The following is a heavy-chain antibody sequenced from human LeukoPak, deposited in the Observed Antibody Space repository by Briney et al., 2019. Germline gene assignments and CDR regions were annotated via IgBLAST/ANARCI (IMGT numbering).Heavy chain of an antibody. J-gene: IGHJ4*02. Sequence: GGSLRLSCAASGFTVSSKYMSWVRQAPGKGLEWVSVIYSGGSTYYADSVKGRLTISRDTSKNTLNLQMNSLRDEDTAVYYCAGTYGSPAYYYFDCWGQGTLVTVSS. CDR2: IYSGGST. CDR1: GFTVSSKY. V-gene: IGHV3-53*05. CDR3: AGTYGSPAYYYFDC. D-gene: IGHD1-26*01.